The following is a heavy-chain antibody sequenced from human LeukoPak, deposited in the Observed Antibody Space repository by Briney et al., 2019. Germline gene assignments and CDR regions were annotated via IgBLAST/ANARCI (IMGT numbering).Heavy chain of an antibody. D-gene: IGHD1-26*01. CDR2: IIPILGIA. CDR3: ARQVRLYSGSYPDY. J-gene: IGHJ4*02. V-gene: IGHV1-69*02. Sequence: SVKVSCKASGGTFSSYTISWVRQAPGQGLEWMGRIIPILGIANYAQKFQGRVTITADKSTSTAYMELSSLRSEDTAVYYCARQVRLYSGSYPDYWGQGTLVTVSS. CDR1: GGTFSSYT.